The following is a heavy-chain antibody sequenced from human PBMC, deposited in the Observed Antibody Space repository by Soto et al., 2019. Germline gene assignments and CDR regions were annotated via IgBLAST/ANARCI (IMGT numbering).Heavy chain of an antibody. CDR3: AKESMPQHYGDTLFDY. CDR1: GFSFSSYA. CDR2: FSAGGRA. J-gene: IGHJ4*02. V-gene: IGHV3-23*01. Sequence: QLLESGGGLVQPGGSLRLSCEASGFSFSSYALSWVRQAPGKGLEWVSTFSAGGRAYYADSVKGRFTIAKDTSKNTLRLQANRLRSEDTAVYYCAKESMPQHYGDTLFDYWGQGTRVTFSS. D-gene: IGHD4-17*01.